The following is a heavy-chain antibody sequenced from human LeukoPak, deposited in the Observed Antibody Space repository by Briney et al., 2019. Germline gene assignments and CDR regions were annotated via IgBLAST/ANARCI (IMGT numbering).Heavy chain of an antibody. V-gene: IGHV3-23*01. J-gene: IGHJ4*02. CDR2: ISGSGGST. Sequence: GGSLRLSCAASGFTFSSYAMSWVRQAPGKGLEWVSAISGSGGSTYYADSVKGRFTISRDNSKNTLYLQMNGLRAEDTAVYYCAKTQGFATAPSFDYWGQGTLVTVSS. CDR3: AKTQGFATAPSFDY. CDR1: GFTFSSYA. D-gene: IGHD2-21*02.